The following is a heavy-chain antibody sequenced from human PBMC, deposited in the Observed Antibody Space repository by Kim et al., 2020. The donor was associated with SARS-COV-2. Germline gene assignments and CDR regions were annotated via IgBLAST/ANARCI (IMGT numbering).Heavy chain of an antibody. CDR3: AREGYSYAQGVWAFDI. Sequence: SVKGRFTISRDNSKNTLYLQMNSLRAEDTAVYYCAREGYSYAQGVWAFDIWGQGTMVTVSS. J-gene: IGHJ3*02. V-gene: IGHV3-30*01. D-gene: IGHD5-18*01.